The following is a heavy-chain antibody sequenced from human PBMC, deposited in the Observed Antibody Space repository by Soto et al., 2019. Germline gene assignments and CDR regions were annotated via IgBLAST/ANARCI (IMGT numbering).Heavy chain of an antibody. V-gene: IGHV1-8*01. CDR1: GYTFTSYD. Sequence: ASVKVSCKASGYTFTSYDINWVRQATGQGLEWMGWMNPNSANTGYAQKFQGRVTMTRNTSISTAYMELSSLRSEDTAVYYCAREGVAPYYYYGMDIWGQGTPVTVSS. CDR3: AREGVAPYYYYGMDI. J-gene: IGHJ6*02. CDR2: MNPNSANT. D-gene: IGHD5-12*01.